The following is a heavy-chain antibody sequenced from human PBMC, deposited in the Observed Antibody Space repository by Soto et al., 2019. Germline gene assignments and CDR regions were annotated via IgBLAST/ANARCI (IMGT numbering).Heavy chain of an antibody. Sequence: GGSLRLSCVASGFTFSSYAMHWVRQAPGKGLEWVAVISYDGSNKYYADSVKGRFTISRDNSKNTLYLQMNSLRAEDTAVYYCARQPYYYDSSGYDYWGQGTLVTVSS. CDR2: ISYDGSNK. J-gene: IGHJ4*02. CDR1: GFTFSSYA. D-gene: IGHD3-22*01. CDR3: ARQPYYYDSSGYDY. V-gene: IGHV3-30*04.